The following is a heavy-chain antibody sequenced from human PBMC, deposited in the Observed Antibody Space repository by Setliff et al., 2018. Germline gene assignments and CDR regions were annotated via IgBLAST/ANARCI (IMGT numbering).Heavy chain of an antibody. Sequence: ASETLSLTCTVSDDSISNNYWSWIRQPAGKGLEWIEHIYIGGSANYNPSLKSRVTMSIDTSKNQFSLKLNSVTAADMAVYYCAREQWLDPPGYYYMDVWAKGTTVTVSS. V-gene: IGHV4-4*07. D-gene: IGHD6-19*01. CDR1: DDSISNNY. CDR2: IYIGGSA. CDR3: AREQWLDPPGYYYMDV. J-gene: IGHJ6*03.